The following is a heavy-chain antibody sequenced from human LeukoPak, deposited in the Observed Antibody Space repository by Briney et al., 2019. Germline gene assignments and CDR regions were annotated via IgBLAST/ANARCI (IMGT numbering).Heavy chain of an antibody. CDR3: ARGDDFWSGYSLDY. D-gene: IGHD3-3*01. CDR1: GFTFSSYW. J-gene: IGHJ4*02. CDR2: IKQDGSEK. V-gene: IGHV3-7*01. Sequence: GGSLRLSCAASGFTFSSYWMSWVRQAPGKGLEWVANIKQDGSEKYYVDSVKGRFTISRDNAKNSLYLQMNGLRAEDTAVYYCARGDDFWSGYSLDYWGQGTLVTVSS.